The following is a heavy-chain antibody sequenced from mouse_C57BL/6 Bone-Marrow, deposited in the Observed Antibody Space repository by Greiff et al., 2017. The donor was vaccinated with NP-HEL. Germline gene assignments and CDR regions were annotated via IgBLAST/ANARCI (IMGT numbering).Heavy chain of an antibody. CDR3: TTYYYGSSPGGYAMDY. J-gene: IGHJ4*01. Sequence: VQLQQSGAELVRPGASVKLSCTASGFNIKDDYMHWVKQRPEQGLEWIGWIDPENGDTEYASKFQGKATIPADTSSNTAYLQLSSLTSEDTAVYYCTTYYYGSSPGGYAMDYWGQGTSVTVSS. CDR1: GFNIKDDY. CDR2: IDPENGDT. V-gene: IGHV14-4*01. D-gene: IGHD1-1*01.